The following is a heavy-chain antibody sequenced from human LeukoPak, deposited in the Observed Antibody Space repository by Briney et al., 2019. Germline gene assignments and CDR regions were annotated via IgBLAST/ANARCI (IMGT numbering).Heavy chain of an antibody. CDR1: GGSISSYY. D-gene: IGHD2-15*01. J-gene: IGHJ5*02. Sequence: SETLSLTCTVSGGSISSYYWSWIRQPPGKGLEWIGYIYYSGSTNYNPSLKSRVTISVDTSKNQFSLKLSSVTAADTAVYYCARDGPARGSHCSGGSCYNWFDPWGQGTLVTVSS. V-gene: IGHV4-59*12. CDR2: IYYSGST. CDR3: ARDGPARGSHCSGGSCYNWFDP.